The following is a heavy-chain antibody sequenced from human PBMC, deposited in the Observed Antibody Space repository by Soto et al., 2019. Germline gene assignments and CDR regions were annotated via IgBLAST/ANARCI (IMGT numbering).Heavy chain of an antibody. V-gene: IGHV3-23*01. Sequence: EVQLLDSGGGLVQPGGSLRLSCAASGFIFSNYAMSWVRQAPGKGLEWVSAISSSGGGIYYADSVKGRFTISRDNSKNTLYIQMNSLRADETTVYYCAKTHFNYGMDVWGQGTTVTVSS. CDR1: GFIFSNYA. J-gene: IGHJ6*02. CDR3: AKTHFNYGMDV. CDR2: ISSSGGGI.